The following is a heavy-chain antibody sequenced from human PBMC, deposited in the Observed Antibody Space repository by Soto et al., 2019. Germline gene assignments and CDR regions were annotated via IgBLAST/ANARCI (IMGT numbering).Heavy chain of an antibody. Sequence: GGSLRLSCAASGFTFDDYAMHWVRQAPGKGLEWVSGISWNSGSIGYADSVKGRFTISRDNAKNSLYLQMNSLRAEDTAVYYCARGDLAPYYYMDVWGKGTTVTVSS. D-gene: IGHD3-3*02. CDR3: ARGDLAPYYYMDV. V-gene: IGHV3-9*01. CDR2: ISWNSGSI. J-gene: IGHJ6*03. CDR1: GFTFDDYA.